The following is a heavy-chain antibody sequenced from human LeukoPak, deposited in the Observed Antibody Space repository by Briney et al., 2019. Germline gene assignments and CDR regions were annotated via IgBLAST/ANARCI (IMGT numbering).Heavy chain of an antibody. CDR2: ISAYNGNT. D-gene: IGHD2-2*01. J-gene: IGHJ4*02. CDR3: ARDILGYCSSTSCPFDY. Sequence: GASVKVSCKASGYTFTSYGISWVRQAPGQGLEWMGWISAYNGNTNYAQKLQGRVTITTDTSTSTDYMELRSLRSDDTAVYYCARDILGYCSSTSCPFDYWGQGTLVTVSS. V-gene: IGHV1-18*01. CDR1: GYTFTSYG.